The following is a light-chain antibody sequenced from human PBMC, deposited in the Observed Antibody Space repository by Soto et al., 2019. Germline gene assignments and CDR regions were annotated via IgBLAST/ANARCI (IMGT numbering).Light chain of an antibody. CDR3: AAWDDTLSGVV. Sequence: QSVLTQPPSVSGAPGQRVTISCSGSSSNIGNNAVKWYQQLPGRAPRALIYYDDLLPSGVSKRFSGSKSGTSVSLAISGLQSDDEADHYCAAWDDTLSGVVFGGGTKVTVL. CDR2: YDD. J-gene: IGLJ3*02. V-gene: IGLV1-36*01. CDR1: SSNIGNNA.